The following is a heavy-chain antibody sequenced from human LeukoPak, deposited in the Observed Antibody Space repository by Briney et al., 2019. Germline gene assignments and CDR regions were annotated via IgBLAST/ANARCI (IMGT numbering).Heavy chain of an antibody. CDR3: TRDVPGYSSDFDL. J-gene: IGHJ4*02. D-gene: IGHD6-19*01. CDR1: GCTFTAYF. V-gene: IGHV1-2*02. CDR2: INPSSGDT. Sequence: ASVKVSCKASGCTFTAYFMHWVRQAPGQGLEWMAWINPSSGDTTYAQKFQGRVTMTRDTSINTAYMELSGLTSDDTAIYYCTRDVPGYSSDFDLWGQETLVTVSS.